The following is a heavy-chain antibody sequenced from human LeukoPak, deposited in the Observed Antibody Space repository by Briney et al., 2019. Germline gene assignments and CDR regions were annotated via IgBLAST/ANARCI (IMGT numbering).Heavy chain of an antibody. CDR3: ARGAYCSSTSCYHVRYYYYGMDV. CDR1: GGTFSSYA. Sequence: SVKVSCRASGGTFSSYAISWVRQAPGQGLEWMGGIIPIFGTANYAQKFQGRVTITADESTSTAYMELSSLRSEDTAVYYCARGAYCSSTSCYHVRYYYYGMDVWGQGTTVTVSS. CDR2: IIPIFGTA. V-gene: IGHV1-69*13. D-gene: IGHD2-2*01. J-gene: IGHJ6*02.